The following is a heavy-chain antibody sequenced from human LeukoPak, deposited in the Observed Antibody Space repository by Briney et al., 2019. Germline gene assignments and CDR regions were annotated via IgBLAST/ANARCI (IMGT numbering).Heavy chain of an antibody. CDR3: ARDPHYYGSGSYYGV. CDR2: IYYSGST. V-gene: IGHV4-59*01. D-gene: IGHD3-10*01. J-gene: IGHJ4*02. CDR1: GGSISSYY. Sequence: SETLSLTCTVSGGSISSYYWSWIRQPPGKGLEWIGYIYYSGSTNYNPSLKSRVTISVDTSKNQFSLKLSSVTAADTAVYYCARDPHYYGSGSYYGVWGQGTLVTVSS.